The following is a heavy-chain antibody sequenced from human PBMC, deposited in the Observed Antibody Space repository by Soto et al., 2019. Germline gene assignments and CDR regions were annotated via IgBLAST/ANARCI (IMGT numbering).Heavy chain of an antibody. CDR3: ARGGGYYYPNAFDI. CDR2: IKQDGSEK. D-gene: IGHD3-22*01. V-gene: IGHV3-7*03. Sequence: EVQLVESGGGWVQPRGSLRLSCAASGFTFSSYWMSWVRQAPGKGLEWVANIKQDGSEKYYVDSVKGRFTISRDNAKNSMYLQMNSLRAEDTAVYYCARGGGYYYPNAFDIWGQGTMVTVSS. CDR1: GFTFSSYW. J-gene: IGHJ3*02.